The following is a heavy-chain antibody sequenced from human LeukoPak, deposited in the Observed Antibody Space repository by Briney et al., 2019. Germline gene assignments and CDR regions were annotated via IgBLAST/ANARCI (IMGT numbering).Heavy chain of an antibody. CDR1: GGSISSYY. CDR2: IYYSGST. J-gene: IGHJ4*02. V-gene: IGHV4-59*12. CDR3: ARAPYVSGSYSHFDY. D-gene: IGHD3-16*01. Sequence: PSETLSLTCTVSGGSISSYYWSWIRQPPGKGLEWIGYIYYSGSTNYNPSLKSRVTISVDTSKNQFSLKLSSVTAADTAVYYCARAPYVSGSYSHFDYWGQGTLVTVSS.